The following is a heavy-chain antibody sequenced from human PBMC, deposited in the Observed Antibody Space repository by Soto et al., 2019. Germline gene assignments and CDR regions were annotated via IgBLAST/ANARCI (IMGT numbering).Heavy chain of an antibody. V-gene: IGHV3-23*01. CDR3: VKNSGWLNT. J-gene: IGHJ5*02. CDR1: GFTFGTTD. Sequence: QLLQSGGGLVQPGGALTLSCAASGFTFGTTDMSWVRQAPGEGLEWVSTIDGSGGITYYADSVKGRFTISRDNSSNTVYLQMNSLRGDDTALYYCVKNSGWLNTWGQGALVTVSS. CDR2: IDGSGGIT. D-gene: IGHD3-10*01.